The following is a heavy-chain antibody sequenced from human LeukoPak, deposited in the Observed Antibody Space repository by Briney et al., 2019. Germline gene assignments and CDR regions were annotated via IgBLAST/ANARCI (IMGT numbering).Heavy chain of an antibody. CDR3: ATSKCGSIFGYFDF. D-gene: IGHD5-18*01. CDR1: GGSINSHY. J-gene: IGHJ4*02. CDR2: VSDTGAT. Sequence: SETLSLTCSVSGGSINSHYWGWIRQPPGMGLEWIGYVSDTGATKDNPSLSSRVTLSADTSKNQLSLRLRSVTGADTAVYFCATSKCGSIFGYFDFWGQGILVTVSS. V-gene: IGHV4-59*11.